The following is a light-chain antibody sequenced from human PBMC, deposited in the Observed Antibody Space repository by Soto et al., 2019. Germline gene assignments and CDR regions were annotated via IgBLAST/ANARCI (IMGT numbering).Light chain of an antibody. J-gene: IGLJ2*01. CDR2: EVN. V-gene: IGLV2-14*01. Sequence: QSVLTQPASVSGSPGQSITISCTGTSSDVGAYNYVSWYQHHPGKAPKLMIYEVNNRPSGVSDRFSGSKSGNTASLTISSLQPEDEADYYCSSFTTSTTLLFGGGTKLTVL. CDR1: SSDVGAYNY. CDR3: SSFTTSTTLL.